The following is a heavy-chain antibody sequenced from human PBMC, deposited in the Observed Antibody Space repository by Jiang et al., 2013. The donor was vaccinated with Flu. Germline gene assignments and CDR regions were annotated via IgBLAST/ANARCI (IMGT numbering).Heavy chain of an antibody. Sequence: SVKVSCKASGYTFTGYYMHWVRQAPGQGLEWMGWINPNSGGTNYAQKFQGRVTMTRDTSISTAYMELSRLRSDDTAVYYCARDPRSITIFGGGGGAFDIWGQGTMVTVSS. CDR3: ARDPRSITIFGGGGGAFDI. CDR2: INPNSGGT. J-gene: IGHJ3*02. V-gene: IGHV1-2*02. CDR1: GYTFTGYY. D-gene: IGHD3-3*01.